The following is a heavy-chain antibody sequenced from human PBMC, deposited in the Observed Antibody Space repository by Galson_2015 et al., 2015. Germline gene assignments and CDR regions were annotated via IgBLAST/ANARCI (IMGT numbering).Heavy chain of an antibody. CDR1: GFTFSSYE. V-gene: IGHV3-48*03. D-gene: IGHD4-17*01. Sequence: SLRLSCAASGFTFSSYEMNWVRQAPGKGLEWVSYISSSGSTIYYADSVKGRFTISRDNAKNSLYLQMNSLRAEDTAVYYCARVGTTVTTLPSYYFDYWGQGTLVTVSS. CDR3: ARVGTTVTTLPSYYFDY. CDR2: ISSSGSTI. J-gene: IGHJ4*02.